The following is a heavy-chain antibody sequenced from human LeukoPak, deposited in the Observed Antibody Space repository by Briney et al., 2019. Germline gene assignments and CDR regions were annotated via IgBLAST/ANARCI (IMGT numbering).Heavy chain of an antibody. CDR3: ARDPYGGNFDWLPYYYYYYMDV. D-gene: IGHD3-9*01. CDR2: ISSSSSYI. V-gene: IGHV3-21*01. Sequence: GSLRLSCAASGFTFSSYSMNWVRQAPGKGLEWVSSISSSSSYIYYADSVKGRFTISRDNAKNSLYLQMNSLRAEDTAVYYCARDPYGGNFDWLPYYYYYYMDVWGKGTTVTVSS. CDR1: GFTFSSYS. J-gene: IGHJ6*03.